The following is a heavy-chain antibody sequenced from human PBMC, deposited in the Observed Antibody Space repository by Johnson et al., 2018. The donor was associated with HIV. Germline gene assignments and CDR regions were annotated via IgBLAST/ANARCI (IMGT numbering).Heavy chain of an antibody. Sequence: VQLVESGGGLVQPGGSLRLSCAASGFTVSSNYMSWVRQAPGKGLEWVSLIFSVGNTYYADSVKGRFTISRDNSKNTLYLQMNSLRAEDTAIYYCAKDKQGTISDAFDIWGQGTMVTVSS. CDR1: GFTVSSNY. CDR3: AKDKQGTISDAFDI. J-gene: IGHJ3*02. D-gene: IGHD3-3*01. CDR2: IFSVGNT. V-gene: IGHV3-66*01.